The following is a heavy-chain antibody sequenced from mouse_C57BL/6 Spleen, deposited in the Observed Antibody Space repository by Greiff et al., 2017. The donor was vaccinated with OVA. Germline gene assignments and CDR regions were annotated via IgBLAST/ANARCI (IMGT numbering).Heavy chain of an antibody. V-gene: IGHV1-75*01. CDR3: ARSRYSNYDY. CDR1: GYPFTDYY. J-gene: IGHJ2*01. CDR2: IYPGSGST. Sequence: QVQLKESGPELVKPGASVKISCKASGYPFTDYYINWVKQRPGQGLEWLGWIYPGSGSTYYNEKFKGKATLTVDKSSSTAYMLLSSLTSEDSAVDFCARSRYSNYDYWGQGTTLTVSS. D-gene: IGHD2-5*01.